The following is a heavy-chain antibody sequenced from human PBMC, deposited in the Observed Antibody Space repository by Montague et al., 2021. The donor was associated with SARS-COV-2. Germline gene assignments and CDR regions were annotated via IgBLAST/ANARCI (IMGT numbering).Heavy chain of an antibody. V-gene: IGHV3-74*01. Sequence: SLRLSCAASGFTFSSYWTHWVRQAPGKGLVWVSRINSDGSSTSYADSVKGRFTISRDNAKNTLYLQMNSLRAEDTAVYYCARGIRFYYGSGSPYGDLDYWGQGTLVTVSS. D-gene: IGHD3-10*01. CDR1: GFTFSSYW. CDR2: INSDGSST. J-gene: IGHJ4*02. CDR3: ARGIRFYYGSGSPYGDLDY.